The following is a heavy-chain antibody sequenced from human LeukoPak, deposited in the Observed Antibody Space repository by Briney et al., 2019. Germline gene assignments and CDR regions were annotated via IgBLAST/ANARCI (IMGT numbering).Heavy chain of an antibody. Sequence: SQTLSLTCTVFGGSISSGGYYWSWIRQHPGKGLEWIGYIYYSGSTYYNPSLKSRVTISVDTSKNQFSLKLSSVTAADTAVYYCARARLGYCSGGSCYSTYYGMDVWGKGTTVTVSS. CDR2: IYYSGST. CDR3: ARARLGYCSGGSCYSTYYGMDV. V-gene: IGHV4-31*03. J-gene: IGHJ6*04. CDR1: GGSISSGGYY. D-gene: IGHD2-15*01.